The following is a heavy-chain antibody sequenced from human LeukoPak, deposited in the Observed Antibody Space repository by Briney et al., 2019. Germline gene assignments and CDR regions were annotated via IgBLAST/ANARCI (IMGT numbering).Heavy chain of an antibody. CDR1: GGSISSGSYY. D-gene: IGHD3-10*01. CDR3: ARGRARIDYYGSGSTSWVIDY. CDR2: IYTSGST. J-gene: IGHJ4*02. V-gene: IGHV4-61*02. Sequence: SETLSLTCTVSGGSISSGSYYWSWIRQPAGKGLEWIGRIYTSGSTNYNPSLKSRVTISVDTSKNQFSLKLSSVTAADTAVYYCARGRARIDYYGSGSTSWVIDYWGQGTLVTVSS.